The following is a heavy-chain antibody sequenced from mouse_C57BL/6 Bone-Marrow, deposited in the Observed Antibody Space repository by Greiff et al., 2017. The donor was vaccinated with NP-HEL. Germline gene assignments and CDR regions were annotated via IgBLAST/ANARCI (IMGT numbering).Heavy chain of an antibody. CDR2: IWTGGGT. J-gene: IGHJ4*01. CDR1: GFSFTSYA. Sequence: VQLKESGPGLVAPSQCLSISCTVSGFSFTSYAISWVRQPPGKGLEWLGAIWTGGGTNYNSALQYRLSISTEDSKRQAFLKMRSLQTDDTARYYCAGSGYYAMDYWGQGTSVTVSS. CDR3: AGSGYYAMDY. V-gene: IGHV2-9-1*01.